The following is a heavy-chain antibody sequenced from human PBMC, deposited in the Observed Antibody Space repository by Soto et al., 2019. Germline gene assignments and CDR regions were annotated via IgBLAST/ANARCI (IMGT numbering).Heavy chain of an antibody. Sequence: QVQLVESGGGVVQPGRSLRLSCAASGFTFSTYGMHWVRQAPGKGLEWVAVISYDGSRKYYADSVKGRLTISRDNSKNTFYLQMNSLGAEDTAVYYCAKGQHCSSTSCYFYYYGMDVWGQGTTVAVSS. CDR3: AKGQHCSSTSCYFYYYGMDV. V-gene: IGHV3-30*18. CDR1: GFTFSTYG. J-gene: IGHJ6*02. D-gene: IGHD2-2*01. CDR2: ISYDGSRK.